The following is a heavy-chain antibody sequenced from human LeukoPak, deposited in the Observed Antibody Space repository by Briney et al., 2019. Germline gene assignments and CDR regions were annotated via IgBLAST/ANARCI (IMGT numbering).Heavy chain of an antibody. Sequence: GGSLRLSCAASGFTFSSYTMSWVRQAPGKGLEWVSAISHTSEYTYHADSVKGRFTISRDNSKNTLYLQMNSLRAEDTAVYYCAKDLVSAAAGDYWGQGTLVTVSS. J-gene: IGHJ4*02. CDR2: ISHTSEYT. V-gene: IGHV3-23*01. D-gene: IGHD6-13*01. CDR3: AKDLVSAAAGDY. CDR1: GFTFSSYT.